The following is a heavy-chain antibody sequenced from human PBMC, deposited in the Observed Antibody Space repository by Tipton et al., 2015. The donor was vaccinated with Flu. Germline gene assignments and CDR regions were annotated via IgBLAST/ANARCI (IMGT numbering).Heavy chain of an antibody. CDR2: IYRSGTT. J-gene: IGHJ3*02. D-gene: IGHD4-11*01. Sequence: TLSLTCAVSGSSMSNTYYWGWIRQAPGMGLEWIATIYRSGTTYYNPSLKGRVSISVDTSKNQFSLRLNSVTAADTAVYYSALWTVSPPPEAFNIWGQGTMVTVSS. CDR3: ALWTVSPPPEAFNI. CDR1: GSSMSNTYY. V-gene: IGHV4-38-2*01.